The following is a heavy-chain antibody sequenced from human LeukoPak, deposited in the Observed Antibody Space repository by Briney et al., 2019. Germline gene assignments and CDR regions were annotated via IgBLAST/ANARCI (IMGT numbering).Heavy chain of an antibody. Sequence: ASVKVSCKTSGYTFMYYGITWVRQAPGQGLEWMGWIGPKNGNTDYAEKFQGRVSMTTDTSTTTAYMELRSLRPDDTAVYYCARVYWNYYDSRNWFDPWGQGTLVTVSS. V-gene: IGHV1-18*01. CDR3: ARVYWNYYDSRNWFDP. J-gene: IGHJ5*02. CDR2: IGPKNGNT. CDR1: GYTFMYYG. D-gene: IGHD1-7*01.